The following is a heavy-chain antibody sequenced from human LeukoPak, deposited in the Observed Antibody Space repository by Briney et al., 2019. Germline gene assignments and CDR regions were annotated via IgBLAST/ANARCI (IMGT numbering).Heavy chain of an antibody. CDR1: GFTFSSYA. Sequence: PGGSLRLSCAASGFTFSSYAMSWVRQAPGKGLEWVSAISGSGGSTYYADSVKGRFTISRDNSKNTLYLQMNSLRAEDTAVYYCASRYCSSTSCYVWGNWFDPWGQGTLVTVSS. CDR3: ASRYCSSTSCYVWGNWFDP. J-gene: IGHJ5*02. D-gene: IGHD2-2*01. CDR2: ISGSGGST. V-gene: IGHV3-23*01.